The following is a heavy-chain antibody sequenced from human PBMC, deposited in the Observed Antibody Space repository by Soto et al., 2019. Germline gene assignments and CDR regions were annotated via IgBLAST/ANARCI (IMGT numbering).Heavy chain of an antibody. D-gene: IGHD6-13*01. V-gene: IGHV3-74*01. CDR2: INSDGSST. J-gene: IGHJ4*02. Sequence: EVQLVESGGGLVQPGGSLRLSCAASGFTFSSYWMHWVRQAPGKGLVWVSRINSDGSSTSYADSVKGRFTISRDNAKNTLYLKKNSRRAEDTAVYYCARGGIAGGGFDHGGREPLVPVPS. CDR3: ARGGIAGGGFDH. CDR1: GFTFSSYW.